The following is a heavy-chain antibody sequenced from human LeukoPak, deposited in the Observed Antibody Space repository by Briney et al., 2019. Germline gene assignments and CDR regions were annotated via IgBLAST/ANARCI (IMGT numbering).Heavy chain of an antibody. CDR2: IYYSGST. CDR1: GGSISSSSYY. CDR3: ARGAGSSWYKAQFFDY. V-gene: IGHV4-39*01. J-gene: IGHJ4*02. D-gene: IGHD6-13*01. Sequence: SETLSLTCTVSGGSISSSSYYWGWIRQPPGKGLEWIGSIYYSGSTYYNPSLKSRVTISVDTSKNQFSLKLSSVTAADTAVYYCARGAGSSWYKAQFFDYWGQGTLVTVSS.